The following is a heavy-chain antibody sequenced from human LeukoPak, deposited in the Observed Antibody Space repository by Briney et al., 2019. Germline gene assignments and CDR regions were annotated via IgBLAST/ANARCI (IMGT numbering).Heavy chain of an antibody. V-gene: IGHV1-2*02. CDR2: INPNSGGT. D-gene: IGHD3-3*01. CDR1: GYTFTGYY. J-gene: IGHJ4*02. Sequence: ASVKVSCKASGYTFTGYYMHWVRQAPGQGLEWMGWINPNSGGTNYAQKFQGRVTMTRDTSISTAYMELSRLRSDDTAVYYCARGAPRYDFWSVYYTEVDYWGQGTLVTVSS. CDR3: ARGAPRYDFWSVYYTEVDY.